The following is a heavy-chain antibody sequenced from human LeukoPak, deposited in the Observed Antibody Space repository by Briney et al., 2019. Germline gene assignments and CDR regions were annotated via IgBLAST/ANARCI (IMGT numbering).Heavy chain of an antibody. CDR2: INPSGGST. J-gene: IGHJ6*03. CDR3: ARGDKWVTMVRGVISYYYYYYMDV. Sequence: ASVKVSCKASGYTFTNYYIHWVRQAPGQGFEWMGIINPSGGSTSYAQKFQGRVTMTRDMSTSTVYMELSSLRSEDTAVYYCARGDKWVTMVRGVISYYYYYYMDVWGKGTTVTISS. V-gene: IGHV1-46*01. D-gene: IGHD3-10*01. CDR1: GYTFTNYY.